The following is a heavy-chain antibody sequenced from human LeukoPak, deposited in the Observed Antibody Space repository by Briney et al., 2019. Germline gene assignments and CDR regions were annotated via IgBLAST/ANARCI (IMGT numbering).Heavy chain of an antibody. Sequence: SETLSLTCAVYGGSFSGYYWSWIRQPPGKGLEWVGEINHSGSTNSNPSLKSRVTISVDTSKNQFSLKLSSVTAADTAVYYCARLSLLTYYYYYYMDVWGKGTTVTISS. CDR2: INHSGST. V-gene: IGHV4-34*01. CDR3: ARLSLLTYYYYYYMDV. J-gene: IGHJ6*03. CDR1: GGSFSGYY.